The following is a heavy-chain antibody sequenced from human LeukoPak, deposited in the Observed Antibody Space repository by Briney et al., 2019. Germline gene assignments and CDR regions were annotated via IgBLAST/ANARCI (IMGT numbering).Heavy chain of an antibody. V-gene: IGHV3-66*01. Sequence: GGSLRLSCAASGFTVSSSDLSWVRQAPGKGPEWVSIIYSGGSTYYADSVKGRFTISRDSSKNTLYLQMNSLRAEDTAIYHCSKEGSAAGPHFDYWGQGTLVTVSS. D-gene: IGHD6-13*01. J-gene: IGHJ4*02. CDR2: IYSGGST. CDR1: GFTVSSSD. CDR3: SKEGSAAGPHFDY.